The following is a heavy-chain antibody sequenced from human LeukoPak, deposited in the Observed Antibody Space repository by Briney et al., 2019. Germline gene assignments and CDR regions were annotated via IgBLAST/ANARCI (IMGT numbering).Heavy chain of an antibody. CDR2: IYSGGNT. D-gene: IGHD1-26*01. Sequence: GGSLRLSCTVSGFTVSSNSMSWVRQAPGKGLEWVSFIYSGGNTHYSDSLKGRFTISRDNSKNTLYLQMNSLRAEDTAVYYCAKLWNEVGATIYWGRGTLVSVSS. CDR1: GFTVSSNS. V-gene: IGHV3-53*01. CDR3: AKLWNEVGATIY. J-gene: IGHJ4*02.